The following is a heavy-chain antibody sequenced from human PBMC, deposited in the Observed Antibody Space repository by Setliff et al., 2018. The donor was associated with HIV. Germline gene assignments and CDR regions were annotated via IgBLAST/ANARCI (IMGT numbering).Heavy chain of an antibody. CDR3: AGTRGRALVSYYFDN. Sequence: SETLSLTCTVSGAPLSSYYLNWIRQPPGKGLEWIGYIFYSGTTNYNPSLKSRVTMSVDASKNQFSLILSSVTAADTAVYYCAGTRGRALVSYYFDNWGQGRLVTVSS. D-gene: IGHD3-16*01. CDR2: IFYSGTT. J-gene: IGHJ4*02. V-gene: IGHV4-59*01. CDR1: GAPLSSYY.